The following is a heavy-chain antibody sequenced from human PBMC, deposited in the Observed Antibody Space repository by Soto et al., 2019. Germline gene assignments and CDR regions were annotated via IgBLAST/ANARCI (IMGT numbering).Heavy chain of an antibody. CDR3: AKDHYDTSEHYFDY. J-gene: IGHJ4*02. V-gene: IGHV3-30*18. Sequence: GGSLRPSCAASGFTFSSYGMHWVRQAPGKGLEWVAVISYGGGSKYYADSVKGRFTISRDNSKNTLYLQMNSLRAEDTAVYYCAKDHYDTSEHYFDYWGQGALVTVSS. CDR1: GFTFSSYG. D-gene: IGHD3-22*01. CDR2: ISYGGGSK.